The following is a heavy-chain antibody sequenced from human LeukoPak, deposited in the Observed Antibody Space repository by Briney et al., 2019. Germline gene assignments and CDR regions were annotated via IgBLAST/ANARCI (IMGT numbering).Heavy chain of an antibody. D-gene: IGHD6-19*01. CDR3: AREERAVAGPFDI. J-gene: IGHJ3*02. CDR2: INPNSGGT. CDR1: GYTFTGYY. Sequence: ASVKVSCKASGYTFTGYYMHRVRQAPGQGLEWMGWINPNSGGTNYAQKFQGRVTMTRDTSISTAYMELSRLRSDDTAVYYCAREERAVAGPFDIWGQGTMVTVSS. V-gene: IGHV1-2*02.